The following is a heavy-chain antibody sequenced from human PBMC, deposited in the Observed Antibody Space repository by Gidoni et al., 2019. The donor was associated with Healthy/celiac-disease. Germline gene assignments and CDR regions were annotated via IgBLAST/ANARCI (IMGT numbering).Heavy chain of an antibody. CDR1: GFTFSSYA. V-gene: IGHV3-30*04. CDR3: ARGGGSSLDDYYYGMDV. J-gene: IGHJ6*02. CDR2: ISYDGSNK. Sequence: QVQLVESGGGVVQPGRSLRLSCAASGFTFSSYAMHWVRQAPGKGLEWVAVISYDGSNKYYADSVKGLFTISRDNSKNTLYLQMNSLRAEDTAVYYCARGGGSSLDDYYYGMDVWGQGTTVTVSS. D-gene: IGHD2-15*01.